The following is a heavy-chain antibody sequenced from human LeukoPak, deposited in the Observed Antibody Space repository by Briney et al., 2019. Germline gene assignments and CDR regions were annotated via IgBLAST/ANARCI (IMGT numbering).Heavy chain of an antibody. V-gene: IGHV3-23*01. CDR3: AKDAIGTPLCY. Sequence: GGSLRLSCAASGFTFSSYAMSWVRPGPGKGPEWVSAISGSGGSTYYADPVKGRFTISRDNSKNTLYLQMNSLRAEDTAVYYCAKDAIGTPLCYWGQGTLVTVSS. D-gene: IGHD1-1*01. CDR1: GFTFSSYA. CDR2: ISGSGGST. J-gene: IGHJ4*02.